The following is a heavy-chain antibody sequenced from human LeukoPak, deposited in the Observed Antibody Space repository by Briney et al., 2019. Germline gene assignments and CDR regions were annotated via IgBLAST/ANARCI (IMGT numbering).Heavy chain of an antibody. V-gene: IGHV1-69*05. D-gene: IGHD3-10*01. J-gene: IGHJ4*02. CDR2: IIPIFGTA. CDR1: GGTFSSYA. CDR3: ARGSGLLWFGESGIFDY. Sequence: SVKVSCKASGGTFSSYAISWVRQAPGQGLEWMGGIIPIFGTANYAQKFQGRVTITTDESTSTAYMELSSLRSEDTAVYYCARGSGLLWFGESGIFDYWGQGTLVTVSS.